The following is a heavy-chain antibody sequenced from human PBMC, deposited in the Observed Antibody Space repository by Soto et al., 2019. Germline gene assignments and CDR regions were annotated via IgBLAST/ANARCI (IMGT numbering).Heavy chain of an antibody. V-gene: IGHV3-7*02. J-gene: IGHJ4*02. CDR1: GFTFSSYS. CDR3: ARASYTNMISFPIDH. CDR2: INQEGTEQ. D-gene: IGHD3-16*01. Sequence: GGSLRLSCAASGFTFSSYSMNWVRQAPGKGLEWVANINQEGTEQYYVDSVKGRFTISRDSAKKSLYLQMNSLRGEDTAVYYCARASYTNMISFPIDHWGQGTLVTVSS.